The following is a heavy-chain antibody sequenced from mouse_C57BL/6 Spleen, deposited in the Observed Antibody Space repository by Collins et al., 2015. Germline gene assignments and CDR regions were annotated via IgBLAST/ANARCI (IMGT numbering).Heavy chain of an antibody. Sequence: QVQLQQSGAELVKPGASVKISCKASGYAFSSYWMNWVKQRPGKGLEWIGRIYPGDGDTNYNGKFKGKATLTADKSSSTAYIQLSSLTSEDSAVYFCAMGGKPYYYAMDYWGQGTSVTVFS. J-gene: IGHJ4*01. CDR3: AMGGKPYYYAMDY. D-gene: IGHD1-1*01. V-gene: IGHV1-80*01. CDR1: GYAFSSYW. CDR2: IYPGDGDT.